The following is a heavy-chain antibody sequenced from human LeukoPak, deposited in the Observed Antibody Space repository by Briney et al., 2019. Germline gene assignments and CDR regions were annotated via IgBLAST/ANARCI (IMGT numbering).Heavy chain of an antibody. CDR1: GFTFSDYY. CDR2: ISSSATTI. Sequence: NSGGSLRLSCAASGFTFSDYYMSWIRQAPGKGLEWVSYISSSATTIYYADSVKGRFTISRDNAKNSLYLQMNNLRAEDTAVYYCARLYDYGDYVFFDWGQGTLVTVSS. J-gene: IGHJ4*02. V-gene: IGHV3-11*01. CDR3: ARLYDYGDYVFFD. D-gene: IGHD4-17*01.